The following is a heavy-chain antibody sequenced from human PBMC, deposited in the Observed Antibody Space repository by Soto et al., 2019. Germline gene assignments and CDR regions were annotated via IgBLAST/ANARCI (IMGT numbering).Heavy chain of an antibody. D-gene: IGHD3-3*01. CDR3: AGEDYDFWSGRSFDY. Sequence: SETLSLTCTVSGGSISSYYWSWIRQPPGKGLEWIGYIYYSGSTNYNPSLKSRVTISVDTSKNQFSLKLGSVTAADTAVYYCAGEDYDFWSGRSFDYWGQGTLVTVSS. CDR2: IYYSGST. J-gene: IGHJ4*02. CDR1: GGSISSYY. V-gene: IGHV4-59*01.